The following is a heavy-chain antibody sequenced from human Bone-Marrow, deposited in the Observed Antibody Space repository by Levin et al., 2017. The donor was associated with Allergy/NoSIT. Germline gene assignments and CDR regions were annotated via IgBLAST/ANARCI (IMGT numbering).Heavy chain of an antibody. D-gene: IGHD3-3*01. CDR2: ISGSGGST. CDR1: GFAFSNYA. Sequence: GGSLRLSCVASGFAFSNYAMNWVRQAPGKGLEWVSSISGSGGSTYYADSVKGRFTISRDNSQNTLYLQMNSLRAEDTALYFCAKDMSHYDFWSGYYSVPYGMDVWGQGTTVTVSS. J-gene: IGHJ6*02. CDR3: AKDMSHYDFWSGYYSVPYGMDV. V-gene: IGHV3-23*01.